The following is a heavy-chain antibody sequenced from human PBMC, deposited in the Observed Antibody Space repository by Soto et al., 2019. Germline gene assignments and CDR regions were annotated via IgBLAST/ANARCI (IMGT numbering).Heavy chain of an antibody. V-gene: IGHV3-30-3*01. Sequence: QVQLVESGGGVVQPGRSLRLSCAASGFTFSSYAMHWVRQAPGKGLEWVAVISYDGSNKYYADSVKGRFTISRDNSKNTLYLQMNSLRAEDTAVYYCARPTRLIYYYYGMDVWGQGTTVTVSS. CDR2: ISYDGSNK. J-gene: IGHJ6*02. CDR1: GFTFSSYA. D-gene: IGHD3-16*01. CDR3: ARPTRLIYYYYGMDV.